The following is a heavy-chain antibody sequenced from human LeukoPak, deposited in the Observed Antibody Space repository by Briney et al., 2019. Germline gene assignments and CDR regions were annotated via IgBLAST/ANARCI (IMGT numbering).Heavy chain of an antibody. Sequence: GGSLRLSCAASGFTFSTFSMSWVRQPPGKGLEWVSSTTSSSSSIYYADSVRGRFTISRDNSKNTLFLQMNSLRAEDTAVYYCAKDLRGYGDYTCTFDIWGQGTTVTISS. CDR1: GFTFSTFS. D-gene: IGHD4-17*01. V-gene: IGHV3-21*01. CDR2: TTSSSSSI. CDR3: AKDLRGYGDYTCTFDI. J-gene: IGHJ3*02.